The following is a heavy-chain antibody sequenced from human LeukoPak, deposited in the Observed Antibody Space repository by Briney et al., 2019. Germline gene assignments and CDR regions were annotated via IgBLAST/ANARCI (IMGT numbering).Heavy chain of an antibody. V-gene: IGHV1-2*02. D-gene: IGHD3-10*01. CDR1: GYTFTGYY. CDR2: INPNSGGT. Sequence: ASVKVSCKASGYTFTGYYMHWVRQAPGQGLEWMGWINPNSGGTNYAQKFQGRVTMTRDTSISTAYMELTSLTTDATPVYFFARGGGGLAYWGPGTLVTVSS. J-gene: IGHJ4*02. CDR3: ARGGGGLAY.